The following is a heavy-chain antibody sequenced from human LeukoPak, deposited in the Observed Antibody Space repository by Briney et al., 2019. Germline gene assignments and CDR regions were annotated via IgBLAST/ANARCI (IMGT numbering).Heavy chain of an antibody. D-gene: IGHD5-12*01. J-gene: IGHJ4*02. CDR3: ARDWGQLDIAATISS. CDR1: GFTFSSYS. Sequence: GGSLRLSCAPSGFTFSSYSMNGVRHAPGEGLEWVSSISSSRSYISDANSVTGRFTISRDNDKNTLYLKMNRLRAEDTAVYYCARDWGQLDIAATISSWGQGTLVTVSS. V-gene: IGHV3-21*01. CDR2: ISSSRSYI.